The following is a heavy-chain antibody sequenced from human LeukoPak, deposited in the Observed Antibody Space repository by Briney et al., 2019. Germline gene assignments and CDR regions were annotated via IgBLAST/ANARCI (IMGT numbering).Heavy chain of an antibody. V-gene: IGHV1-18*01. CDR2: ISAYNGNT. CDR3: ARGKVVVRGANWESWFDP. CDR1: GYTFTSYG. Sequence: ASVKVSCKASGYTFTSYGISWVRQAPGQGLEWMGWISAYNGNTNYAQKLQGRVTMTTDTSTSTAYMELRSLRSDDTAAYYCARGKVVVRGANWESWFDPWGQGTLVTVSS. J-gene: IGHJ5*02. D-gene: IGHD3-10*01.